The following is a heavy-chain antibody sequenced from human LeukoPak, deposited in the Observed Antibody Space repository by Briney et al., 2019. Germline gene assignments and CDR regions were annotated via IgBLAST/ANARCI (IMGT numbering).Heavy chain of an antibody. CDR3: ARVTVPLVVITAGGFDY. CDR1: GFTFSTYG. Sequence: GGSLRLSCAVSGFTFSTYGMHWVRQAPGKGLEWVAFIRSDGNNKYYADSVKGRFTISRDNSKNTLYLQMNSLRTEDTAVYYSARVTVPLVVITAGGFDYWGQGTLVTVSS. V-gene: IGHV3-30*02. D-gene: IGHD3-22*01. CDR2: IRSDGNNK. J-gene: IGHJ4*02.